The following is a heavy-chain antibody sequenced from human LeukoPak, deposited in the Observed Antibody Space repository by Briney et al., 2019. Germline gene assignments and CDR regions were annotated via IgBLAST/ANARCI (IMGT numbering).Heavy chain of an antibody. J-gene: IGHJ4*02. D-gene: IGHD3-16*01. CDR1: GFTFSNAW. CDR2: IKQDGSEK. CDR3: ARDGFGTGSN. Sequence: GGSLRLSCAASGFTFSNAWMSWVRQAPGKGLEWVANIKQDGSEKNYVDSVKGRFIISRDNAKNSLYLQMNTLRADDTAVYCCARDGFGTGSNWGQGTLVTVSS. V-gene: IGHV3-7*03.